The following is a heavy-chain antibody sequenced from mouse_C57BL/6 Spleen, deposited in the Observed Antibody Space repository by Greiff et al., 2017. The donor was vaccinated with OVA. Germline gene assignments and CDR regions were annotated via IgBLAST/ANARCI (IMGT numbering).Heavy chain of an antibody. V-gene: IGHV1-55*01. J-gene: IGHJ3*01. CDR2: IYPGSGST. D-gene: IGHD2-3*01. CDR3: ARFSDGFAWFAY. Sequence: VQLQQPGAELVKPGASVKMSCKASGYTFTSYWITWVKQRPGQGLEWIGDIYPGSGSTNYNEKFKSKATLTVDTSSSTAYMQLSSLTSEDSAVYYCARFSDGFAWFAYWGQGTLVTVSA. CDR1: GYTFTSYW.